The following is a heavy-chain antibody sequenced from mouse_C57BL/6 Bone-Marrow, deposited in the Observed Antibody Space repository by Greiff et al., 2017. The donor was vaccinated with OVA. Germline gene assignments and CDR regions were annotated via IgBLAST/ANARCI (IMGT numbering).Heavy chain of an antibody. CDR3: AREIKLVRGFAD. V-gene: IGHV1-22*01. D-gene: IGHD2-14*01. J-gene: IGHJ3*01. Sequence: VQLQQSGPELVKPGASVKMSCKASGYTFTDYNMHWVKQSHGQSLEWIGYINPNNGGTSYNQKFKGKATLTVNKSSSTAYMELRSLTSEDSAVYDCAREIKLVRGFADWGKGTLVTVSA. CDR1: GYTFTDYN. CDR2: INPNNGGT.